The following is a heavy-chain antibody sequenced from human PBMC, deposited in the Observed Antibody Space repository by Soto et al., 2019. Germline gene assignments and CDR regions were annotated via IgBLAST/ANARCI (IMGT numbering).Heavy chain of an antibody. Sequence: QVQLQESGPGLVKPSETLSLTCTVSGGSISSYYWSWIRQPPGKGLEWNGYIYYSGSTNYNPSLKSRVTISVDTSKNQFSLKLSSVTAADTAVYYCARRGTAVFDIWGQGTMVTVSS. D-gene: IGHD3-16*01. J-gene: IGHJ3*02. CDR2: IYYSGST. CDR3: ARRGTAVFDI. CDR1: GGSISSYY. V-gene: IGHV4-59*08.